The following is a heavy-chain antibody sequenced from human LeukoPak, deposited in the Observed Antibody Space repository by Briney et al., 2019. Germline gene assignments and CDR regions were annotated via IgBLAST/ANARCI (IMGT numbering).Heavy chain of an antibody. CDR3: ARVVATLWTGFDY. V-gene: IGHV3-48*01. Sequence: PGGSLRLSCAASGFTFSTFGMNWVRQAPGKGLEWVSYISSSGSTIYYADSVKGRFTISRDNSKNTLYLQMNSLRAEDTAVYYCARVVATLWTGFDYWGQGTLVTVSS. CDR1: GFTFSTFG. J-gene: IGHJ4*02. D-gene: IGHD5-12*01. CDR2: ISSSGSTI.